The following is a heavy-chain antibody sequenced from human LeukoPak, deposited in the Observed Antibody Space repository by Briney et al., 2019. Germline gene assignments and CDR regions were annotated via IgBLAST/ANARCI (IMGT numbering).Heavy chain of an antibody. V-gene: IGHV3-21*01. CDR3: ARGGGNSGYYFDY. CDR2: ISSTSSDI. Sequence: KPGGSLRLSCAASGFTFNIYTINWVRQAPGKGLEWVSSISSTSSDIHYTDSVKGRFTIFRGNTKNSLYLQMNSLRAEDTAVYYCARGGGNSGYYFDYWGQGTLVTVSS. J-gene: IGHJ4*02. CDR1: GFTFNIYT. D-gene: IGHD4-23*01.